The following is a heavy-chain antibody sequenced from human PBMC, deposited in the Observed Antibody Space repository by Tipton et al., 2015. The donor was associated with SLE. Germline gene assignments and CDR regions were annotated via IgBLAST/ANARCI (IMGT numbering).Heavy chain of an antibody. CDR2: TFHTGTT. D-gene: IGHD6-19*01. J-gene: IGHJ4*02. Sequence: TLSLTCDVPNDSVTSNWWSWVRQPPGKGLEWIVETFHTGTTYYNASFQSRVTVSLDKSPAQLSLDLRSVTAADTAVYYCARHISVTGQRGFDYWGQGTLITVSS. CDR1: NDSVTSNW. V-gene: IGHV4-4*02. CDR3: ARHISVTGQRGFDY.